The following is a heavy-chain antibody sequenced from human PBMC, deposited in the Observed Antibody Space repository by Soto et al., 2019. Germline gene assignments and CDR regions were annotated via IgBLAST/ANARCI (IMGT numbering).Heavy chain of an antibody. CDR2: ISYSGST. D-gene: IGHD4-17*01. CDR1: GGSISSYY. CDR3: ARASPYGDYALDY. V-gene: IGHV4-59*01. J-gene: IGHJ4*02. Sequence: SETLSLTCTVSGGSISSYYWIWIRQPPGKGLEWIGYISYSGSTNYNPSLKSRPTISGDTSKNQFSLKLRSVTAADTAVYYCARASPYGDYALDYWGQGTLVTVSS.